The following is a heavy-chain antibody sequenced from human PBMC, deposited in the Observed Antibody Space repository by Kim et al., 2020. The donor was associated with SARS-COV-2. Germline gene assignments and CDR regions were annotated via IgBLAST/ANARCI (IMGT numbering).Heavy chain of an antibody. D-gene: IGHD2-21*01. Sequence: ASVKVSCKASGYTFTSYDINWVRQATGQGLEWMGWMNPNSGNTGYAQKFLGRVTMTRNTSISTAYMELSSLRSEDTAVYYCAGGHRKSIVVVIAPRPYYYYMDVWGKGTTVTVSS. V-gene: IGHV1-8*01. J-gene: IGHJ6*03. CDR2: MNPNSGNT. CDR3: AGGHRKSIVVVIAPRPYYYYMDV. CDR1: GYTFTSYD.